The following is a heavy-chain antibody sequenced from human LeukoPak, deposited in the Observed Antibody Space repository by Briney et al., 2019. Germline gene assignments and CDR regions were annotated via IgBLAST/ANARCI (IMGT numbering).Heavy chain of an antibody. CDR1: GYTFTSYG. Sequence: ASVKVSCKASGYTFTSYGISWVRQAPGQGLEWMGWISTYNGNTNYAQKLQGRVTMTTDTSTSIAYMELRSLRSDDTAVYYCAREGSPFYYYFMDVWGKGTTVTVSS. V-gene: IGHV1-18*01. D-gene: IGHD2-15*01. J-gene: IGHJ6*03. CDR2: ISTYNGNT. CDR3: AREGSPFYYYFMDV.